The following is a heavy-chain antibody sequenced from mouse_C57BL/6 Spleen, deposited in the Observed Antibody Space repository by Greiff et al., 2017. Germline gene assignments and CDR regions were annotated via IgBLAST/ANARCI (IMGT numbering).Heavy chain of an antibody. CDR2: ISSGSSTI. D-gene: IGHD1-1*01. CDR1: GFTFSDYG. CDR3: ARRDYGSLDY. V-gene: IGHV5-17*01. Sequence: VQLKEPGAGLVKPGGSLKFSCAASGFTFSDYGMHWVRQAPEKGLEWVAYISSGSSTIYYADTLKGRFTISRDNAKNTLFLQITSLTSEDTALYYCARRDYGSLDYWGQGTTLTVSS. J-gene: IGHJ2*01.